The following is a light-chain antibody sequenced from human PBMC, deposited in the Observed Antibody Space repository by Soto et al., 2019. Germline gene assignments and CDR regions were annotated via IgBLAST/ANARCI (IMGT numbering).Light chain of an antibody. J-gene: IGKJ3*01. CDR3: QQYGSSPRGFT. CDR1: QSVSSSY. Sequence: EIVLTQSPGTLSLSPGERATLSCRASQSVSSSYLAWYQQKPGQAPRLLIYGASSRATGLPDRFSGSGSGTDFTLTISRLEPEDFAVYYCQQYGSSPRGFTFGPGTKVDIK. V-gene: IGKV3-20*01. CDR2: GAS.